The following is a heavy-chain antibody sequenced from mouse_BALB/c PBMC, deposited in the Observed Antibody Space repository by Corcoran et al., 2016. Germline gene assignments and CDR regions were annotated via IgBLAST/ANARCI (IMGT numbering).Heavy chain of an antibody. CDR1: GFNIKDTY. V-gene: IGHV14-3*02. CDR3: ARLRIFY. CDR2: IDPANGNT. J-gene: IGHJ3*01. Sequence: EVQLQQSGAELVKPGASVKLSCTASGFNIKDTYMHWVKQRPEQGLEWIGRIDPANGNTKYDPKFQGKATITADHSSNTAHLQLSSLAYADTAVYYCARLRIFYWGQGTLVTVSS. D-gene: IGHD1-1*01.